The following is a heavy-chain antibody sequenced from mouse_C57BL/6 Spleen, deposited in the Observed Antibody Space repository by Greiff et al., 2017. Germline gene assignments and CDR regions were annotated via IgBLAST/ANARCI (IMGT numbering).Heavy chain of an antibody. CDR2: ILPGSGST. Sequence: QVQLQQSGAELMKPGASVKLSCKATGYTFTGYWIEWVKQRPGHGLEWIGEILPGSGSTNYNEKFKGKATFTADTSSNTAYMQLRSLTTEDSAIYYCARTLYYRNSWFAYWGQGTLVTVSA. D-gene: IGHD2-1*01. V-gene: IGHV1-9*01. J-gene: IGHJ3*01. CDR1: GYTFTGYW. CDR3: ARTLYYRNSWFAY.